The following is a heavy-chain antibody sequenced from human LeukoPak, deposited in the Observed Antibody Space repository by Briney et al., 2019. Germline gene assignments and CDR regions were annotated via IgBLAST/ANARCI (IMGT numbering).Heavy chain of an antibody. D-gene: IGHD2-2*01. CDR3: AKEYYYCSSIGCSNFDY. CDR1: GFTFSSYA. J-gene: IGHJ4*02. Sequence: GGSLRLSCAASGFTFSSYAMSWVRQAPGKGLEWVSAISGSGGNTFYADSVKGRFTISRDNSKNTLYLQMNSLRAEGTAVYYCAKEYYYCSSIGCSNFDYWGQGTLVTVSS. V-gene: IGHV3-23*01. CDR2: ISGSGGNT.